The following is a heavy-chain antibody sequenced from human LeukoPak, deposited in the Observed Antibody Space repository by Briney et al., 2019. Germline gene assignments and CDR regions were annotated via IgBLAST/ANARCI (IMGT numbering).Heavy chain of an antibody. V-gene: IGHV4-34*01. CDR1: GGSFSGYY. CDR3: ARINWVFDY. CDR2: IYRSGSS. D-gene: IGHD7-27*01. J-gene: IGHJ4*02. Sequence: SETLSLTCAVYGGSFSGYYWSWIRQPPGKGLEWIGGIYRSGSSYYNPSLKSRVTITVDTSKNQFSLKLSSVTAADTAVYYCARINWVFDYWGQGTLVTVSS.